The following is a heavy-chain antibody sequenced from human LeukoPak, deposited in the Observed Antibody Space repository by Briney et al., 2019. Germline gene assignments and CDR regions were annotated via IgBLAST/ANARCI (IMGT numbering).Heavy chain of an antibody. Sequence: ASVKVSCKTSGYTFTTYYMYWVRQAPGQGLEWMGIINPSGGTTNYAQKFQGRVTMTRDTSTTTLYMELSSLRSEDTAVYYCARGRPGSGWSFDYWGQGTLVTVSS. CDR1: GYTFTTYY. V-gene: IGHV1-46*01. CDR2: INPSGGTT. CDR3: ARGRPGSGWSFDY. D-gene: IGHD6-19*01. J-gene: IGHJ4*02.